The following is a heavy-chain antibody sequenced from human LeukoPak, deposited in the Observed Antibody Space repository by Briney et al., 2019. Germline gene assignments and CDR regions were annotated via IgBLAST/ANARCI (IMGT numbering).Heavy chain of an antibody. CDR1: GGSISSYY. CDR3: ARALGKDNFLTPYDY. Sequence: SETLSLTCTVSGGSISSYYWSWIRQPPGKGLEWIGSIYYSGSTYYNPSLESRVTISVDTSKNQFSLKVSSVTAADTAVYYCARALGKDNFLTPYDYWGQGTLVTVSS. V-gene: IGHV4-59*01. CDR2: IYYSGST. J-gene: IGHJ4*02. D-gene: IGHD3-16*01.